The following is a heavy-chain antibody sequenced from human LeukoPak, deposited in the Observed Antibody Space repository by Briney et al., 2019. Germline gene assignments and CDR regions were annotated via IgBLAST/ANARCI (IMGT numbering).Heavy chain of an antibody. V-gene: IGHV1-69*13. CDR1: GGTFSSYA. Sequence: SVKVSCKASGGTFSSYAISWVRQAPGQGLEWMGGIIPIFGTANYAQKFQGRVTITADESTSTAYMELSSLRSEDTAVYYCARGGCSSTSCYTGRYYFDYWGQGTLVTVSS. J-gene: IGHJ4*02. CDR3: ARGGCSSTSCYTGRYYFDY. D-gene: IGHD2-2*02. CDR2: IIPIFGTA.